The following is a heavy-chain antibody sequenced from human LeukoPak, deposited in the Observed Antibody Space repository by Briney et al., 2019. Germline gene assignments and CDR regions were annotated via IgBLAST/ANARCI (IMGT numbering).Heavy chain of an antibody. J-gene: IGHJ3*02. CDR2: LYYSGIT. CDR3: ARDRPGIAAAGFDAFDI. V-gene: IGHV4-39*07. D-gene: IGHD6-13*01. Sequence: PSETLSLTCTVSSGSISTSSYYWGWIRQSPGKGLEWIGALYYSGITYYNPSVKSRVTISLDTSKKHFSLSLSSVTAADTAVYYCARDRPGIAAAGFDAFDIWGQGTMVTVSS. CDR1: SGSISTSSYY.